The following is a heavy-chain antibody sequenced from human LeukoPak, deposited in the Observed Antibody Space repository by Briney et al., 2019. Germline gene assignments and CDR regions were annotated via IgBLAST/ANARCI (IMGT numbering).Heavy chain of an antibody. Sequence: GGSLRLSCVGSGFTFSSYEMNWVRQAPGKGLEWVSYISSSGSIIYYADSVKGRFTISRDNAKNSLYLQMNSLRAEDTAVYYCARDHDYGSSGDYFDYWGQGTLVTVSS. V-gene: IGHV3-48*03. CDR1: GFTFSSYE. CDR3: ARDHDYGSSGDYFDY. D-gene: IGHD3-22*01. J-gene: IGHJ4*02. CDR2: ISSSGSII.